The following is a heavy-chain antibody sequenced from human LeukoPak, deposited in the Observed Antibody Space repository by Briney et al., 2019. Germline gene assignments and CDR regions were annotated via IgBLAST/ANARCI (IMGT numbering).Heavy chain of an antibody. D-gene: IGHD2-2*01. CDR2: ISGSGGST. J-gene: IGHJ4*02. CDR1: GFTFSSYG. V-gene: IGHV3-23*01. CDR3: ARALPKRYCSSTSCYALDY. Sequence: GGSLRLSCAASGFTFSSYGMSWVRQAPGKGLEWVSAISGSGGSTYYADSVKGRFTISRDNAKNSLYLQMNSLRAEDTAVYYCARALPKRYCSSTSCYALDYWGQGTLVTVSS.